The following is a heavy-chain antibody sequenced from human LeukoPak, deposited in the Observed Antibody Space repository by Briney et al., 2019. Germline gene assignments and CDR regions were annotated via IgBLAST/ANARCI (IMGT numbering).Heavy chain of an antibody. CDR2: ISGSGGST. D-gene: IGHD3-3*01. J-gene: IGHJ3*02. V-gene: IGHV3-23*01. Sequence: PGGSLRLSCAASGFTVSSNYMSWVRQAPGKGLEWVSAISGSGGSTYYADSVKGRFTISRDNAKNSLYLQMNSLRAEDTAVYYCASSPAPFWSGPSNFDIWGQGTMVTVSS. CDR3: ASSPAPFWSGPSNFDI. CDR1: GFTVSSNY.